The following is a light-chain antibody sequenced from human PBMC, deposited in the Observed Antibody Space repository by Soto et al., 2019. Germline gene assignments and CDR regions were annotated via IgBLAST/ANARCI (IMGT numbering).Light chain of an antibody. V-gene: IGKV3-20*01. CDR2: GSS. Sequence: IVLTQSPGTLSLSPGERATLSCRASQSVSSSYLAWYHQKPGQAPRLLIYGSSSRATGIPDRFSGSGSGTDFTLTISRLEPEDFATYYCQQYETFSGTFGPGTKVEI. J-gene: IGKJ1*01. CDR3: QQYETFSGT. CDR1: QSVSSSY.